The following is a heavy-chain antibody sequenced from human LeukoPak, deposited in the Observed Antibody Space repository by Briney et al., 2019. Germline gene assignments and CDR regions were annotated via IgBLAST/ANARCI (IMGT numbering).Heavy chain of an antibody. Sequence: SETLSLTCTVSGGSISTYYWSWIRQPAGKGLEWIGRIYTRGSTNYNPSLKTRVTMSIDTSKNHFSLKLSSVTAADTAVYFCASTVAGIGYFDYWGQGTLVTVSS. D-gene: IGHD6-19*01. CDR1: GGSISTYY. CDR2: IYTRGST. V-gene: IGHV4-4*07. CDR3: ASTVAGIGYFDY. J-gene: IGHJ4*02.